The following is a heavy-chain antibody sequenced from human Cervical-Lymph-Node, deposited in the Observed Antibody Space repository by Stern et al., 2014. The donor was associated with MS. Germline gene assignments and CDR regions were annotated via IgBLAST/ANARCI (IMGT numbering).Heavy chain of an antibody. J-gene: IGHJ6*02. CDR2: INPSGAT. CDR3: AVRYCSGGRCYSVPDV. D-gene: IGHD2-15*01. V-gene: IGHV1-46*02. Sequence: QVQLVQSGSEVKKPGASVKVSCKASEYTHNNYLIHWVRQAPGQRPDWMGVINPSGATNYAQKVQDRVTMTTDASTSTFYMELSRFRSEDTAVYYCAVRYCSGGRCYSVPDVWGQGTTVIVSS. CDR1: EYTHNNYL.